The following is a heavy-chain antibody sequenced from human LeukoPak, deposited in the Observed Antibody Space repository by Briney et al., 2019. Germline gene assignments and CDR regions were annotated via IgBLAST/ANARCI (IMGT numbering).Heavy chain of an antibody. D-gene: IGHD1-26*01. CDR2: LFYSGST. CDR1: GGSISSDY. Sequence: SETLSLTCTVSGGSISSDYWSWIRQPPGKGLEWIGYLFYSGSTNYNPSLKGRVTISVDTSKNQFSLKLTSVTAADTAVYYCARVGGTYYYEDYWGQGTLVTVSS. V-gene: IGHV4-59*01. J-gene: IGHJ4*02. CDR3: ARVGGTYYYEDY.